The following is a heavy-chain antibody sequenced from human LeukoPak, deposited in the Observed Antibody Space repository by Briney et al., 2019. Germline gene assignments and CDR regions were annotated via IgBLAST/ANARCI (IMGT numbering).Heavy chain of an antibody. J-gene: IGHJ4*02. CDR2: ISASGGST. CDR3: AKSPRQLVEIDY. V-gene: IGHV3-23*01. D-gene: IGHD6-13*01. CDR1: GFTFSTYA. Sequence: GGSLRLSCAASGFTFSTYAMTWVRQAPGKGLEWASTISASGGSTYYADSVKGRFTISRDNSKNTLYLQMNSLRAEDTAVYYCAKSPRQLVEIDYWGQGTLVTVSS.